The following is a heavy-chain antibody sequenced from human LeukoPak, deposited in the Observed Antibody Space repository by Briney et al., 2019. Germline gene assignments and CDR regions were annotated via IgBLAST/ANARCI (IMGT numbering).Heavy chain of an antibody. V-gene: IGHV4-39*07. CDR2: IYYSGST. D-gene: IGHD2-15*01. CDR3: ARAETVAATGRYFDY. J-gene: IGHJ4*02. CDR1: GDSISSGSHY. Sequence: SETLSLTCIVSGDSISSGSHYWGWIRQPPGKGLEWIANIYYSGSTYYNPSLKSRVPISVDTSKNQFSLKLSSVTAADTAVYYCARAETVAATGRYFDYWGQGTLVTVSS.